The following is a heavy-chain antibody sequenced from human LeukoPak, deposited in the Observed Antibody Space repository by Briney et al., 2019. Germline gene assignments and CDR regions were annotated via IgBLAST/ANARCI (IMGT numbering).Heavy chain of an antibody. V-gene: IGHV3-74*01. D-gene: IGHD3-10*01. J-gene: IGHJ4*02. CDR3: AKYGSGTYYNGLY. Sequence: GGSLRLSCSASGFTFSSYWMHWVRQAPGKGLVWVSRVNSDGSSTGYADSVKGRFTISRDSSKSTLYLQMHSLRDEDTAVYYCAKYGSGTYYNGLYWGQGTLVTVSS. CDR2: VNSDGSST. CDR1: GFTFSSYW.